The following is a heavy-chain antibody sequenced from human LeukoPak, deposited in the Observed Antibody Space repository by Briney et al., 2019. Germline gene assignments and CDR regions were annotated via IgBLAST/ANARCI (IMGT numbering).Heavy chain of an antibody. D-gene: IGHD3-10*01. CDR3: ARALDGSGSYYTDY. J-gene: IGHJ4*02. Sequence: ASVTVSCKASGYTFTSCGISLVRQAPGQGREWMGWISAYNGNTNYVQKLQGRVTMTTDTSTSTAYMELRSLRPDDTAVYYCARALDGSGSYYTDYWGQGTLVTVSS. CDR1: GYTFTSCG. V-gene: IGHV1-18*01. CDR2: ISAYNGNT.